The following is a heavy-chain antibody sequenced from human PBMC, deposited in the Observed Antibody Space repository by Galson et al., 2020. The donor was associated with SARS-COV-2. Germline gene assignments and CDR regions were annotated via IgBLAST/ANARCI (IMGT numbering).Heavy chain of an antibody. CDR3: ARRDGWQFLIRGESLNFFGMDV. J-gene: IGHJ6*02. Sequence: GESLKISCAASGFTFSLYSMNWVRQAPGKGLEWISYINGHSTTIYYADSVKGRFTISRDNAKNSLYLQMSSLRDEDTALYYCARRDGWQFLIRGESLNFFGMDVWGQGTTVTVSS. V-gene: IGHV3-48*02. D-gene: IGHD3-10*01. CDR1: GFTFSLYS. CDR2: INGHSTTI.